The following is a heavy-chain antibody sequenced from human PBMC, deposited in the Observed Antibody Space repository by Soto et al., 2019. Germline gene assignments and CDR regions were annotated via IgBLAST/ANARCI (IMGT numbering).Heavy chain of an antibody. Sequence: GGSLRLSCAASGFTFSSYGMHWVRQAPGKGLEWVAVIWYDGSNKYYADSVKGRFTISRDNSKNTLYLQMNSLRAEDTAVYYCARDLNWEGYGDSRTFDYWGQGTLVTVSS. CDR3: ARDLNWEGYGDSRTFDY. CDR2: IWYDGSNK. J-gene: IGHJ4*02. V-gene: IGHV3-33*01. D-gene: IGHD4-17*01. CDR1: GFTFSSYG.